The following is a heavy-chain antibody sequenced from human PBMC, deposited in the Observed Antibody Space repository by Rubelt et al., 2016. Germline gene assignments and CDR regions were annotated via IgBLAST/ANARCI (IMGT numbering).Heavy chain of an antibody. CDR2: MTPNSGNT. CDR1: GYAFTSHD. Sequence: QVQLEQSGAEVKKPGASVKVSCKASGYAFTSHDINWVRQATGQGLEWMGYMTPNSGNTGYAQKFRARVTLTRTTAISTAYMELSSLRSEDTAVYYCVSGAIWGQGTLVTVSS. V-gene: IGHV1-8*01. CDR3: VSGAI. J-gene: IGHJ3*02.